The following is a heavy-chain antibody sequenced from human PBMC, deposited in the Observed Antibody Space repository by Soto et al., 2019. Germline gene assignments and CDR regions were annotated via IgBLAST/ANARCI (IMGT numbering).Heavy chain of an antibody. Sequence: EVQLVESGGDLVQPGGSLKLSCAASGFTLSGSAMHWVRQASGKGLEWVGRIQIKTNNYATAYAASVKGRFTISRDDLKNTAYLQMSSLKTEDTAVYYCTTNVILDTGLHYWGQGTLVTVSS. CDR3: TTNVILDTGLHY. CDR2: IQIKTNNYAT. V-gene: IGHV3-73*02. D-gene: IGHD5-18*01. J-gene: IGHJ4*02. CDR1: GFTLSGSA.